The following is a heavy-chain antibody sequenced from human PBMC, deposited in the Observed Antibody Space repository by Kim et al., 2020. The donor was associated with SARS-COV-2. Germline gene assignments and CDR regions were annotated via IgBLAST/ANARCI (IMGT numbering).Heavy chain of an antibody. CDR1: GFTFSSYS. CDR2: ISSSSSTI. V-gene: IGHV3-48*02. Sequence: GGSLRLSCAASGFTFSSYSMNWVRQAPGKGLEWVSYISSSSSTIYYADSVKGRFTISRDNAKNSLYLQMNSLRDEDTAVYYCAREQRGQWPHPFYNWFDPWGQGTLVTVSS. CDR3: AREQRGQWPHPFYNWFDP. D-gene: IGHD6-19*01. J-gene: IGHJ5*02.